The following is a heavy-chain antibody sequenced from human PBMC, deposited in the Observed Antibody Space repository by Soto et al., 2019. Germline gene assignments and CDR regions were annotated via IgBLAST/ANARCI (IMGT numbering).Heavy chain of an antibody. V-gene: IGHV4-30-2*01. D-gene: IGHD3-22*01. CDR2: IYHSGST. CDR1: GGSISSGGYS. Sequence: SETLPLTYAVSGGSISSGGYSWSWIRQPPGKGLEWIGYIYHSGSTNYIPSLKSRVTISVDRSKNQFSLKLSSVTAADTAVYYCARTRYYYDTNGPSLDYWGQGTLVT. CDR3: ARTRYYYDTNGPSLDY. J-gene: IGHJ4*02.